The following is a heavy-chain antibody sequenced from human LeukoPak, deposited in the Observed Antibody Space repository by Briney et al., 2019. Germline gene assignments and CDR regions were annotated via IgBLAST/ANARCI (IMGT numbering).Heavy chain of an antibody. J-gene: IGHJ6*02. CDR3: AREPLYYYGSGNYYGMDV. D-gene: IGHD3-10*01. Sequence: ASVKVSCKASGYTFTGYYMHWVRQAPGQGREWMGWINPNSGGTNYAQKFQGRVTMTRDTSISTAYMELSRLRSDDTAVYYCAREPLYYYGSGNYYGMDVWGQGTTVTVSS. CDR2: INPNSGGT. CDR1: GYTFTGYY. V-gene: IGHV1-2*02.